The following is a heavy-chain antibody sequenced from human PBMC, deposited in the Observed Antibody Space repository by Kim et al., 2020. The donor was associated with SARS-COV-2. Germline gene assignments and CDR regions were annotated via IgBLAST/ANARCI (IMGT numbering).Heavy chain of an antibody. CDR3: AWLQTITIFWVGLVGFLYM. J-gene: IGHJ6*03. CDR1: GYTSTSYA. Sequence: ASVKVSCKVSGYTSTSYAMNWVRQAPGQGLEWMGWINTNTGNPTYAQIFIGRFVLSLVTSVSTAYLQISSLKGEDTAVYFWAWLQTITIFWVGLVGFLYM. V-gene: IGHV7-4-1*02. CDR2: INTNTGNP. D-gene: IGHD3-9*01.